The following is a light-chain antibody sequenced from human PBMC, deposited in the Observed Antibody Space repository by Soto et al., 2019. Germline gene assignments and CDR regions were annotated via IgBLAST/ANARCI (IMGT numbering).Light chain of an antibody. J-gene: IGKJ1*01. CDR3: HQYGSSPWT. V-gene: IGKV3-20*01. CDR1: QSVSSN. CDR2: GAF. Sequence: EIVMTQSPATLSVSPGERSTLSCSASQSVSSNLAWYQHKPGQAPRLIIYGAFSRATGIQDRFSGSGSGTDFTLTISRLEPEDFAVYYCHQYGSSPWTFGQGTKVDIK.